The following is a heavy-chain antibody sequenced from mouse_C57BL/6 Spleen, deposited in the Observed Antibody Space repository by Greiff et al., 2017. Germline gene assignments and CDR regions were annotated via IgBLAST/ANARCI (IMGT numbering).Heavy chain of an antibody. CDR3: ARDYGSSQHYFDY. D-gene: IGHD1-1*01. CDR2: IDPSDSYT. V-gene: IGHV1-69*01. J-gene: IGHJ2*01. Sequence: QVQLQQPGAELVMPGASVKLSCKASGYTFTSYWMHWVKQRPGQGLEWIGEIDPSDSYTNYNQKFKGKSTLTVDKSSSTAYMQLSSLTSEDSAVYYCARDYGSSQHYFDYWGQGTTLTVSS. CDR1: GYTFTSYW.